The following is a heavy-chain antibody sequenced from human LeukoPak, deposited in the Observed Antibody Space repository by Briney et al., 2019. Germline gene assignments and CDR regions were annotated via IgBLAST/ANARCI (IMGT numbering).Heavy chain of an antibody. CDR1: GYTFSSCA. V-gene: IGHV7-4-1*02. J-gene: IGHJ4*02. CDR3: AIHPSDSSGYFSY. Sequence: ASVKVSCKASGYTFSSCAINWVRQAPGQGLEYMGWIDTKTGNPTYAQGFTGRFVFSLDTSVSTAYLQISSLKAEDAAVYYCAIHPSDSSGYFSYWGQGALVTVSS. CDR2: IDTKTGNP. D-gene: IGHD3-22*01.